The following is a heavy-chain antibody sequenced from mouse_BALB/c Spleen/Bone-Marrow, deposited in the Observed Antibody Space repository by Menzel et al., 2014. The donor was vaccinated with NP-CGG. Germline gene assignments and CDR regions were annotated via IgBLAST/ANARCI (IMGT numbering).Heavy chain of an antibody. CDR1: GYSFTGYT. V-gene: IGHV1-18*01. J-gene: IGHJ4*01. CDR3: ARGGYSHYYAMDY. CDR2: INPYNGGT. D-gene: IGHD2-3*01. Sequence: EVMLVESGPELVKPGASMKISCKASGYSFTGYTMNWVKQSHGKNPEWIGLINPYNGGTSYNQKFKGKATLTVDKSSSTAYMELLSLTSEDSAVYYCARGGYSHYYAMDYWGQGTSVTVSS.